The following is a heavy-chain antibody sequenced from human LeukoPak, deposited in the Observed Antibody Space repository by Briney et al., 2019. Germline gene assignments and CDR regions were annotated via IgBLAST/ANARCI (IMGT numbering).Heavy chain of an antibody. J-gene: IGHJ6*03. CDR2: MNPNSGNT. D-gene: IGHD6-13*01. CDR1: GYTFTSYD. V-gene: IGHV1-8*01. Sequence: EASVKVSCKASGYTFTSYDINWVRQATGQGLEWMGWMNPNSGNTGYAQKFQGRVTMTRNTSISTAYMELSSLRSEDTAVYYCARGRAAGTFSRYYCMDVWGKGTTVTISS. CDR3: ARGRAAGTFSRYYCMDV.